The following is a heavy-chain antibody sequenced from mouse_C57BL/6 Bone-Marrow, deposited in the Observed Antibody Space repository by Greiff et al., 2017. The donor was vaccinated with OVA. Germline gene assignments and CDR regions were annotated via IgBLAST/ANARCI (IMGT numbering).Heavy chain of an antibody. Sequence: EVKLVESGGDLVKPGGSLKLSCAASGFTFSSYGMSWVRQTPDKRLEWVATISSGGSYTYYPDSVKGRFTISRDNAKKTLYLQMSSLKSEDTAMYYGARGYAYEGYWYCDVWGTGTTVTVSS. CDR1: GFTFSSYG. V-gene: IGHV5-6*01. J-gene: IGHJ1*03. CDR2: ISSGGSYT. D-gene: IGHD2-2*01. CDR3: ARGYAYEGYWYCDV.